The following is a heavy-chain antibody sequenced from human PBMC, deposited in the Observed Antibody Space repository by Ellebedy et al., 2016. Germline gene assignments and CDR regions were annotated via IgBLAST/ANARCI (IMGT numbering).Heavy chain of an antibody. CDR2: INHSGSF. CDR3: ARGLFDHRMAFDI. CDR1: GGSFSGYY. J-gene: IGHJ3*02. D-gene: IGHD2-21*01. Sequence: SETLSLTCAVYGGSFSGYYWSWIRQPPGEGLEWIGEINHSGSFNYNPSLKSRVTISVDTSKNQFSVNLSSVTAADTAVYYCARGLFDHRMAFDIWGQGTMVTVSS. V-gene: IGHV4-34*01.